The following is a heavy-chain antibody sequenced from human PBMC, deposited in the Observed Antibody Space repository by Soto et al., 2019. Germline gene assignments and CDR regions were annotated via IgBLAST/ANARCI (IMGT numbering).Heavy chain of an antibody. Sequence: QVQLVQSGAEVKKPGSSVKVSCKASGGTFNNYAINWVRQAPGQGLEWMGGIIPIFGTSNYAQKFQGRVTITADESTSTAYSEPSSLRSEDTAVYYCAIDYSNNENYFDYWGQGTLVTVSS. D-gene: IGHD4-4*01. CDR2: IIPIFGTS. J-gene: IGHJ4*02. CDR1: GGTFNNYA. CDR3: AIDYSNNENYFDY. V-gene: IGHV1-69*12.